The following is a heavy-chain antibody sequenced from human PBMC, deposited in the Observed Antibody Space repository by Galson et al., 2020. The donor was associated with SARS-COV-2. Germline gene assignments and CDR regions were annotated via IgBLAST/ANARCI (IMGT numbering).Heavy chain of an antibody. CDR2: ISWNSGSI. J-gene: IGHJ6*02. CDR1: GFTFDDYA. Sequence: GGSLRLSCAASGFTFDDYAMHWVRQAPGKGLEWVSGISWNSGSIGYADSVKGRFTISRDNAKNSLYLQMNSLRAEDTALYYCAKDQLLWFGEAHLPYGMDVWGQGTTVTVSS. D-gene: IGHD3-10*01. CDR3: AKDQLLWFGEAHLPYGMDV. V-gene: IGHV3-9*01.